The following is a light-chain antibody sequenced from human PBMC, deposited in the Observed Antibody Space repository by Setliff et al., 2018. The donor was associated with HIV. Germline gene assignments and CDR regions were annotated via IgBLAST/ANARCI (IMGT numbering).Light chain of an antibody. CDR1: QSIDDW. CDR2: QAS. Sequence: DIQMIQSPSTLSASVGDRVTITCRASQSIDDWLAWYQQRPGKAPKLLIYQASRLESGVPSRFSGSGSGTEFTLTISSLQPDDFATYYCQQYNYYSWTFGQGTKVDIK. CDR3: QQYNYYSWT. J-gene: IGKJ1*01. V-gene: IGKV1-5*03.